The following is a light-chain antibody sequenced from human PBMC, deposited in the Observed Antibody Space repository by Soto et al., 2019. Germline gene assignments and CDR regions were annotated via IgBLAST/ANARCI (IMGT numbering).Light chain of an antibody. Sequence: DIQMSQSPSTLSGTVGDRVTITCRASQTISSWLAWYQQKPGTAPKLLIYDASSLESGVPSRFSGSGSGTEFTLTISSLQPDDFATYYCQHYNSYSEAFGQGTKVDI. J-gene: IGKJ1*01. V-gene: IGKV1-5*01. CDR1: QTISSW. CDR3: QHYNSYSEA. CDR2: DAS.